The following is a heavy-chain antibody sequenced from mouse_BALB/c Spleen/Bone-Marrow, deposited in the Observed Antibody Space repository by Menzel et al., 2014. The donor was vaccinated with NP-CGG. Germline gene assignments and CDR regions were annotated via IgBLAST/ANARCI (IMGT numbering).Heavy chain of an antibody. CDR3: ARDRNNDTNLFFDV. Sequence: VQLQQSGGALVQPGGSLRLSCATSGFTFTDYYMNWVRQPPGKALEWLGFIRNKANGYTTEYSASVKGRFTISRDNSQSILYLQMNTLRAEDSATYYCARDRNNDTNLFFDVWGAGTTVTVSS. CDR1: GFTFTDYY. J-gene: IGHJ1*01. D-gene: IGHD2-12*01. CDR2: IRNKANGYTT. V-gene: IGHV7-3*02.